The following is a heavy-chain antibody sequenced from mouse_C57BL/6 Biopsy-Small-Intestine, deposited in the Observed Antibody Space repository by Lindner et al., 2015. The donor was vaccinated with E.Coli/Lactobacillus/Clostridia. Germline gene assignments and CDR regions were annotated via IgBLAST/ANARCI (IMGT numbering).Heavy chain of an antibody. Sequence: VQLQESGAELVRPGTSVKMSCKASGYTFTNYWIGWTKQRPGHGLEWIGDIYPGNGNTHYNEKFKGKATLTADKPSSTAYMQLSSLTSEDSAVYFCARGTGSHFDYWGQGTTLTVSS. J-gene: IGHJ2*01. CDR3: ARGTGSHFDY. CDR1: GYTFTNYW. CDR2: IYPGNGNT. D-gene: IGHD4-1*01. V-gene: IGHV1-63*01.